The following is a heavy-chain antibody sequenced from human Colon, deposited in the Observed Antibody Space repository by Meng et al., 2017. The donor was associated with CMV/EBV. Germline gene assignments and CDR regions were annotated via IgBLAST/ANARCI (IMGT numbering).Heavy chain of an antibody. CDR3: ARGGSGSYSSYFDH. Sequence: GGSLRLSCAASGFTVSSNYMTWVRQAPGKGLEWVSVIYSGGSTYYADSVKGRFTISRDNAKNSLYLQMNSLRAEDTAVYYCARGGSGSYSSYFDHWGQGTLVTVSS. CDR2: IYSGGST. D-gene: IGHD1-26*01. CDR1: GFTVSSNY. V-gene: IGHV3-53*01. J-gene: IGHJ4*02.